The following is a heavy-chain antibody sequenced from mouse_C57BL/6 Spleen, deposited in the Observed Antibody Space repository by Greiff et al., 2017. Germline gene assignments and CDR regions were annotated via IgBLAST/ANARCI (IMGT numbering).Heavy chain of an antibody. D-gene: IGHD1-1*02. CDR3: ARGGGTRAMDY. Sequence: QVQLQQPGAELVMPGASVQLSCKASGYTFTSYWMHWVKQRPGQGLEWIGEIDPSDSYTNYNQKFKGKSTVTVDKSSSTAYMQLSSLTSRDSEVFYCARGGGTRAMDYWGQGTSVTVSS. J-gene: IGHJ4*01. CDR1: GYTFTSYW. V-gene: IGHV1-69*01. CDR2: IDPSDSYT.